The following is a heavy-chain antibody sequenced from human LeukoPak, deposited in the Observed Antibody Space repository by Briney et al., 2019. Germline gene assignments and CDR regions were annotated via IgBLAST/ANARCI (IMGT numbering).Heavy chain of an antibody. J-gene: IGHJ4*02. CDR3: ARDGSAYNRYY. Sequence: GGSLRLTCAASGFSLSPSWMHWVRQAPGKGLEWVSRIKNDGSWINYADSVKGRFTVSRDNAKNTLNLQMNSLRAEDTAVYFCARDGSAYNRYYWGEGVLVTVS. V-gene: IGHV3-74*01. D-gene: IGHD3-16*01. CDR2: IKNDGSWI. CDR1: GFSLSPSW.